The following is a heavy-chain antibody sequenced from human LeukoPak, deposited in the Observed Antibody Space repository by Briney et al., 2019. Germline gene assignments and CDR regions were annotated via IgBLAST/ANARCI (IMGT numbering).Heavy chain of an antibody. D-gene: IGHD6-13*01. CDR3: ARSSSSSWYTWYFQR. J-gene: IGHJ1*01. CDR2: IYPGDSDT. V-gene: IGHV5-51*01. CDR1: GFTFTTYW. Sequence: GESLKISCKGSGFTFTTYWIGWVRQVPGKGLEWMGIIYPGDSDTRYSPSFQGQVTMSADKSINTAYLQWSSLRASDTAMYFCARSSSSSWYTWYFQRWGQGTLVTVSS.